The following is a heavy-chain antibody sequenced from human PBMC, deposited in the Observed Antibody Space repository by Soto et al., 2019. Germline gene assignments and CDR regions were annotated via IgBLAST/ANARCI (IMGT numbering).Heavy chain of an antibody. J-gene: IGHJ4*02. D-gene: IGHD4-4*01. V-gene: IGHV4-30-2*01. CDR1: GGSINTATHS. Sequence: QLQLQESGSGLVKPSQTLSLTCAVSGGSINTATHSWSWIRQPPGKGLEWIGYIYHSGSTYYNPSVQRRVTISIGESNSQSSRRLSSVTAADTAVYSCARGGGVTTTGDDYWGQGILVTVSS. CDR2: IYHSGST. CDR3: ARGGGVTTTGDDY.